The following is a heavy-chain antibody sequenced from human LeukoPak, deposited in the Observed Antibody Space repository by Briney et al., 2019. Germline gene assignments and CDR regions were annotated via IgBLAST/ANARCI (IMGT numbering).Heavy chain of an antibody. V-gene: IGHV4-30-4*08. D-gene: IGHD6-13*01. CDR1: GGSISSGDYY. J-gene: IGHJ4*02. Sequence: SETLSLTCTVSGGSISSGDYYWSWIRQPPGKGLEWIGYIYYSGSTNYNPSLKSRVTISVDTSKNQFSLKLSSVTAADTAVYYCAREGTYSSPFDYWGQGTLVTVSS. CDR2: IYYSGST. CDR3: AREGTYSSPFDY.